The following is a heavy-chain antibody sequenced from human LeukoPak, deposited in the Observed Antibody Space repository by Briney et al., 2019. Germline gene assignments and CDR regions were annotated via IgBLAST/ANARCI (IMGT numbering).Heavy chain of an antibody. V-gene: IGHV4-61*08. CDR3: ARSASGYSSGWYVGYYYYYMDV. CDR1: GGAISSGVYS. D-gene: IGHD6-19*01. Sequence: SETLSLTCVVSGGAISSGVYSWNWIRQPPGKGLEWIGYIHYSGSTYYNPSLKSRVTISVDTSKNQFSLKLSSVTAADTAVYYCARSASGYSSGWYVGYYYYYMDVWGKGTTVTISS. J-gene: IGHJ6*03. CDR2: IHYSGST.